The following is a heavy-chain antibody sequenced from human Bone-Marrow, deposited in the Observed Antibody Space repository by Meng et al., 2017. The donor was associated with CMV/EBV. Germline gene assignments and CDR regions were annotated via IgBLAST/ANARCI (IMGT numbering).Heavy chain of an antibody. CDR3: ARGTMRTLYYVDY. D-gene: IGHD3-10*02. CDR1: GYTFTNHN. V-gene: IGHV1-2*02. Sequence: ASVKVSCKASGYTFTNHNMHWVRQAPGQGLEWVGYINPNSGGTNYAQKFQGRVTMTRDTSISTAYMELSRLRSDDTAVYYCARGTMRTLYYVDYWGQGTLVTVSS. CDR2: INPNSGGT. J-gene: IGHJ4*02.